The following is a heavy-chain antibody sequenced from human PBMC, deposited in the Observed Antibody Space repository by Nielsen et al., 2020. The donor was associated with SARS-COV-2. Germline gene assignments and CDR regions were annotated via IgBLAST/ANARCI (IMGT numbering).Heavy chain of an antibody. J-gene: IGHJ6*02. Sequence: SLKISCAASGFTFDDYAMHWVRQAPGKGLEWVSGISWNSGSIGYADSVKGRFTISRDNAKNSLYLQMNSLRAEDTALYYCATLAGGLTLDYYYGMDVWGQGTTVTVSS. CDR2: ISWNSGSI. CDR1: GFTFDDYA. CDR3: ATLAGGLTLDYYYGMDV. D-gene: IGHD1-14*01. V-gene: IGHV3-9*01.